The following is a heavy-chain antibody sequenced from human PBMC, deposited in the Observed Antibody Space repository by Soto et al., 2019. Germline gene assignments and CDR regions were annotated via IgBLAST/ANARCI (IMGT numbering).Heavy chain of an antibody. D-gene: IGHD3-22*01. CDR3: ARGRYYDSSGYYAPYFDY. CDR1: GGSISSYY. V-gene: IGHV4-59*01. J-gene: IGHJ4*02. CDR2: IYYSGST. Sequence: SETLSLTCTVSGGSISSYYWSWIRQPPGKGLEWIGYIYYSGSTNXXPXXXXXXXXSXXTXKNQSSLKLSSVTAADTAVYYCARGRYYDSSGYYAPYFDYWGQASLVTVSS.